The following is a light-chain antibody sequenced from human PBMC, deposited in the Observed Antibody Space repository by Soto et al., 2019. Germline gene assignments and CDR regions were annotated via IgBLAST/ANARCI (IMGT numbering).Light chain of an antibody. V-gene: IGKV3-20*01. CDR2: GAS. CDR3: QHYGSSSWT. J-gene: IGKJ1*01. CDR1: QSVSSSY. Sequence: EIVLTQSPGTLSLSPGERATLSCRASQSVSSSYLAWYQQKPGRAPRLLIYGASSRATGIPVRFSGSGSGTDFTLSISRLEPEDFAVYYCQHYGSSSWTFGQGTKVDIK.